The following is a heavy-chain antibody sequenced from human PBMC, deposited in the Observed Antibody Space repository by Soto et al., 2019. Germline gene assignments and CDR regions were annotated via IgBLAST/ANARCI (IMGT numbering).Heavy chain of an antibody. CDR2: IYYSGST. D-gene: IGHD3-22*01. CDR3: ARLTNYYDSSGYYYDDYYGMDV. J-gene: IGHJ6*02. V-gene: IGHV4-39*01. Sequence: SETLSLTCTVSGGSISSSSYYWGWIRQPPGKGLEWIGSIYYSGSTSCNPSLKSRVTISVDTSKNQSSLKLSSVTAADTAVYYGARLTNYYDSSGYYYDDYYGMDVWGQGTTVTVSS. CDR1: GGSISSSSYY.